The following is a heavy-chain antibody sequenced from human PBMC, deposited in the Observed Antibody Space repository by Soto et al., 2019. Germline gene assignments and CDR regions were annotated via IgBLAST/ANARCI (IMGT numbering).Heavy chain of an antibody. CDR3: AHRVNMARGPYNYFGP. CDR2: IYWSDEK. CDR1: GFSLTTGVG. J-gene: IGHJ5*02. D-gene: IGHD3-10*01. Sequence: SGPTLVNPTQTLTLTCSFSGFSLTTGVGVGWIRQPPGKALGWLAIIYWSDEKLYNPSLKTRLTITKDTSKNQVVLTVTDMDPVDTATYYCAHRVNMARGPYNYFGPWGQGTLVTVSS. V-gene: IGHV2-5*01.